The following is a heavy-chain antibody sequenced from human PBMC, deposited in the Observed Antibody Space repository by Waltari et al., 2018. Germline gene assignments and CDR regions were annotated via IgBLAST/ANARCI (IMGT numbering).Heavy chain of an antibody. J-gene: IGHJ6*02. CDR3: AREYSRICFHALDG. V-gene: IGHV3-33*05. CDR1: GFTLGNYG. D-gene: IGHD6-13*01. CDR2: IKYDGSMK. Sequence: QVHVVESGGGVVQPGGSLRLSCAASGFTLGNYGMHWVRQATGKGLEWVAGIKYDGSMKKYADSVKGRFTISRENSKNTLYLEMKSLRAEDTAVYYCAREYSRICFHALDGWGQGTAVTVSS.